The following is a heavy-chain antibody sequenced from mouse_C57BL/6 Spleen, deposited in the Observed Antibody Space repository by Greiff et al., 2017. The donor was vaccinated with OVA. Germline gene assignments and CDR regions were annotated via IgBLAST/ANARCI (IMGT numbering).Heavy chain of an antibody. V-gene: IGHV5-17*01. J-gene: IGHJ4*01. CDR2: ISSGSSTI. CDR3: DRGGNDADVGSYAMDY. CDR1: GFTFSDYG. Sequence: DVMLVESGGGLVKPGGSLKLSCAASGFTFSDYGMHWVRQAPEQGLEWVAYISSGSSTIYYADTVKGRFTISRDNAKNTLFLQMTSLRSEDTAMYYWDRGGNDADVGSYAMDYWGQGTSVTVSS.